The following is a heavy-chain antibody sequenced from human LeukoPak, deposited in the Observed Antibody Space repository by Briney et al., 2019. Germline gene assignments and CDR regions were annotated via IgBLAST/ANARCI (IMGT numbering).Heavy chain of an antibody. Sequence: SETLSLTCTVSGDSVSSRTYYWGWIRQPPGKGLEWIGSIYYSGSTYYNPSLKSRFTISVDTSKNQFSLKLSSVTAADTAVYYCARGRRARAKRNWFARWGQPTPVTVSS. J-gene: IGHJ5*02. CDR2: IYYSGST. CDR1: GDSVSSRTYY. D-gene: IGHD1-1*01. CDR3: ARGRRARAKRNWFAR. V-gene: IGHV4-39*01.